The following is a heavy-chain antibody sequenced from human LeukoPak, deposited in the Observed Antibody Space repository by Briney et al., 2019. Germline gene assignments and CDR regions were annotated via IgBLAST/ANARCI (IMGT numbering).Heavy chain of an antibody. CDR2: ISSSSSYI. J-gene: IGHJ3*02. CDR1: GFTFSSYS. CDR3: AKDLRELGIPGDAFDT. D-gene: IGHD7-27*01. Sequence: GGSLRLSCAASGFTFSSYSMNWVRQAPGKGLEWVSSISSSSSYIYYADSVKGRFTISRDNAKDSLYLQMNSLRAEDTAVYYCAKDLRELGIPGDAFDTWGQGTMVTVSS. V-gene: IGHV3-21*01.